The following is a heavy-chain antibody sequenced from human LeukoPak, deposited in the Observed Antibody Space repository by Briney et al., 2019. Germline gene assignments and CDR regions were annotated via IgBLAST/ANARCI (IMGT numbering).Heavy chain of an antibody. V-gene: IGHV4-34*01. CDR3: AREGSSSLPLVGWFDP. D-gene: IGHD6-6*01. CDR1: GESFSGYY. Sequence: SDTVSLTCAVYGESFSGYYWSWVRQPPGKGLEWIGEINHKGSTNYNPSLKRRGTILVDTPNNQFSLKLSSVTAADTAVYYCAREGSSSLPLVGWFDPWGQGTLVTVSP. CDR2: INHKGST. J-gene: IGHJ5*02.